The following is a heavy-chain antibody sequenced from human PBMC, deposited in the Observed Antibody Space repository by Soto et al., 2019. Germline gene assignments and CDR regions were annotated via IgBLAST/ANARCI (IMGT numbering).Heavy chain of an antibody. CDR1: GFTFSSYA. V-gene: IGHV3-23*01. Sequence: GGSLRLSCAASGFTFSSYAMSWVRQAPGKGLEWVSAISGSGGSTYYADSVKGRFTISRDNSKNTLYLQMNSLRAEDTAVYYCARSSTDYYDSSGYYDDYWGQGTLVTVSS. CDR2: ISGSGGST. CDR3: ARSSTDYYDSSGYYDDY. J-gene: IGHJ4*02. D-gene: IGHD3-22*01.